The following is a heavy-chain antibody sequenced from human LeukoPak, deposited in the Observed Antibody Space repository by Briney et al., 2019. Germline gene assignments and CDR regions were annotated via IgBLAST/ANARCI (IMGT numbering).Heavy chain of an antibody. CDR3: ARGSRAFDY. CDR2: INHSGST. CDR1: GGSFSGYY. V-gene: IGHV4-34*01. J-gene: IGHJ4*02. Sequence: SEALSLTCAVYGGSFSGYYWSWIRQPPGKGLEWIGEINHSGSTNYNPSLKSRVTISVDTSKNQFSLELSSVTAADTAVYYCARGSRAFDYWGQGTLVTVSS.